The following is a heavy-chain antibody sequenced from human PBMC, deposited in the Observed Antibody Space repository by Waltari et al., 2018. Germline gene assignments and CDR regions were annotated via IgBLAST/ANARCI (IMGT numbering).Heavy chain of an antibody. V-gene: IGHV4-61*01. J-gene: IGHJ3*02. CDR2: AYYDGVT. D-gene: IGHD6-19*01. CDR3: ARDSSSGDAFDI. CDR1: GGSVNTDKYY. Sequence: QVQLQESGPGLVKPSETLSLTCTVSGGSVNTDKYYWNWIRQPPGKGLEWIGYAYYDGVTNYNPSLKSRVTVSLDTSKNQFSLRLTSVTAADMAVYYCARDSSSGDAFDIWGQGTMVTVSS.